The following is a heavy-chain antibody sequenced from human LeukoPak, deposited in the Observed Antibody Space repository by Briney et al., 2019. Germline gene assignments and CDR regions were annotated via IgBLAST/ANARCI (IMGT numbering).Heavy chain of an antibody. CDR1: GGSISSGGYY. Sequence: SQTLSLTCTVSGGSISSGGYYWSWIRQHPGKGLEWIGYIYYSGSTYYNPSLKSRVTISVDTSKNQFSLKLSSVTAADTAVYYCARERTNWEYYFDYWGQGTLVTVSS. D-gene: IGHD7-27*01. V-gene: IGHV4-31*03. J-gene: IGHJ4*02. CDR3: ARERTNWEYYFDY. CDR2: IYYSGST.